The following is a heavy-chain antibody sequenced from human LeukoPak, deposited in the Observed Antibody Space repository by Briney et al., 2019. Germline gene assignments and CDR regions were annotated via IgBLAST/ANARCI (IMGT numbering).Heavy chain of an antibody. Sequence: SETLSLTCTVSGGSISSYYWSWIRQPPGKGLEWIGYIYYSGSTNYNPSLKSRVTISVDTSKNQFSLKLGSVTAADTAVYYCARGGSRITMVRGVDNWFDPWGQGTLVTVSS. J-gene: IGHJ5*02. CDR3: ARGGSRITMVRGVDNWFDP. CDR2: IYYSGST. V-gene: IGHV4-59*01. D-gene: IGHD3-10*01. CDR1: GGSISSYY.